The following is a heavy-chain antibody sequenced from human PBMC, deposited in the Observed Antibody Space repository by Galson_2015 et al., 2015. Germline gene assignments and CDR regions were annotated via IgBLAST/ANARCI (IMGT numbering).Heavy chain of an antibody. CDR3: ARGKKHSSGWAPTNYGMDV. V-gene: IGHV3-11*01. CDR2: ISSSGSTI. D-gene: IGHD6-19*01. CDR1: GFTFSDYY. Sequence: SLRLSCAASGFTFSDYYMSWIRQAPGKGLEWVSYISSSGSTIYYADSVKGRFTISRDNAKNSLYLQMNSLRAEATAVYYCARGKKHSSGWAPTNYGMDVWGQGTTVTVSS. J-gene: IGHJ6*02.